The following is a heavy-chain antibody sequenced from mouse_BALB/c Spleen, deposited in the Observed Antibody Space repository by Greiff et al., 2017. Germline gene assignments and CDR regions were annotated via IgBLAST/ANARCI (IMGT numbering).Heavy chain of an antibody. Sequence: EVQVVESGGGLVKPGGSLKLSCAASGFTFSSYAMSWVRQTPEKRLEWVATISSGGSYTYYPDSVKGRFTISRDNAKNTLYLQMSSLKSEDTAMYYCARQYGNYVWYFDVWGAGTTVTVSS. CDR3: ARQYGNYVWYFDV. V-gene: IGHV5-9-3*01. J-gene: IGHJ1*01. CDR1: GFTFSSYA. D-gene: IGHD2-10*02. CDR2: ISSGGSYT.